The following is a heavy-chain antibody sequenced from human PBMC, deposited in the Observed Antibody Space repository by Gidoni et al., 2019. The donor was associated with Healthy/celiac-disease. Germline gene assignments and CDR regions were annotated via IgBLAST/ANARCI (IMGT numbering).Heavy chain of an antibody. Sequence: QLQLQESGPGLVKPSETLSLTCTVSGGSISSSSYYWGWIRQPPGKGLEWIGSIYYSGSTYYNPSLKSRVTISVDTSKNQFSLKLSSVTAADTAVYYCARDRRDSSSKDYWGQGTLVTVSS. CDR1: GGSISSSSYY. J-gene: IGHJ4*02. CDR3: ARDRRDSSSKDY. CDR2: IYYSGST. V-gene: IGHV4-39*07. D-gene: IGHD6-13*01.